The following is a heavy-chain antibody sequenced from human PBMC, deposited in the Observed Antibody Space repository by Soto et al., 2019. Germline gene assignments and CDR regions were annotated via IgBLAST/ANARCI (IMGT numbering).Heavy chain of an antibody. V-gene: IGHV4-59*01. CDR3: ARGGWKLFDY. Sequence: QVQLQESGPGLVKPSETLSLTCTVYGGSISSYYWSWIRQPPGKGLEWIGYFYYSGSTNYNPSLKSRVTISVDTSKNQSSLKLSSVTAADTAVYYSARGGWKLFDYWGQGTLVTVSS. CDR2: FYYSGST. J-gene: IGHJ4*02. CDR1: GGSISSYY. D-gene: IGHD6-19*01.